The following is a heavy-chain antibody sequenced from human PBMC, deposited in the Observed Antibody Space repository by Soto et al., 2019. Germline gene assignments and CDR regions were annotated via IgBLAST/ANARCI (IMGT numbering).Heavy chain of an antibody. CDR3: ARHKYGDYLIDY. J-gene: IGHJ4*02. D-gene: IGHD4-17*01. Sequence: EVQLVESGGGLGQRGGSLRLSCTASGFTFSNYNMNWVRQAPGKGLEWISYISTSSTSIYYAYYADSVKGRFTISRDNAKNSLYLEMISLRDEDTSVYYCARHKYGDYLIDYWGQGTLVTVSS. CDR1: GFTFSNYN. V-gene: IGHV3-48*02. CDR2: ISTSSTSIYYA.